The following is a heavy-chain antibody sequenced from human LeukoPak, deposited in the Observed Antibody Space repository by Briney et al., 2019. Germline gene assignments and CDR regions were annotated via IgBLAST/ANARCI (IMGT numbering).Heavy chain of an antibody. D-gene: IGHD6-13*01. CDR2: IYYSGST. Sequence: SETLSLTCTVSGGSISSYYWSWIRQPPGKGLEWIGYIYYSGSTNCNPSLKSRVTISVDTSKNQFSLKLSSVTAADTAVYYCARAASSSWYDYYYYMDVWGKGTTVTISS. CDR3: ARAASSSWYDYYYYMDV. V-gene: IGHV4-59*01. CDR1: GGSISSYY. J-gene: IGHJ6*03.